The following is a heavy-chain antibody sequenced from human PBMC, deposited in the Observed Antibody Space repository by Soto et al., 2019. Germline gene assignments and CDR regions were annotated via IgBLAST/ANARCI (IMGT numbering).Heavy chain of an antibody. Sequence: SETLSLTCTVSGVSISSYHWSWIRQPPGKGLQWIGYVSYSGSTNYNPSLKSRVTLSVDTSKNQFSLKLSSVTAADTAVYYCARWMGHFDFWGQGALVTVSS. D-gene: IGHD2-2*03. V-gene: IGHV4-59*01. CDR3: ARWMGHFDF. CDR1: GVSISSYH. J-gene: IGHJ4*02. CDR2: VSYSGST.